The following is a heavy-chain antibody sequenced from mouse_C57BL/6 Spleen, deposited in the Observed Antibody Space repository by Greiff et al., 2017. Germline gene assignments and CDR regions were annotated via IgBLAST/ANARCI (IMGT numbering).Heavy chain of an antibody. CDR2: IHPNSGST. CDR3: AGLLWLRRDYFDY. J-gene: IGHJ2*01. Sequence: QVQLQQSGAELVKPGASVKLSCKASGYTFTSYWMHWVKQRPGQGLEWIGMIHPNSGSTNYNEKFKSKATLTVDKSSSTAYMQLSSLTSEDSAVYYCAGLLWLRRDYFDYGGQGTTLTVSS. V-gene: IGHV1-64*01. D-gene: IGHD2-2*01. CDR1: GYTFTSYW.